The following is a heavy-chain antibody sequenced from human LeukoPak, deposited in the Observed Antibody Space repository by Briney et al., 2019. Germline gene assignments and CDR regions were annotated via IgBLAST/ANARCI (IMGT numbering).Heavy chain of an antibody. CDR3: ARERPGEDTFDI. CDR2: ISYDGNTI. CDR1: GFSFSSYG. D-gene: IGHD7-27*01. Sequence: PGGSLRLSCAASGFSFSSYGMHWVRQAPGKGLEWLTVISYDGNTIYYADSVKGRFIISRDNAKNSLYLQMNSLRTEDTAVYYCARERPGEDTFDIWGQGTMVTVSS. V-gene: IGHV3-30*03. J-gene: IGHJ3*02.